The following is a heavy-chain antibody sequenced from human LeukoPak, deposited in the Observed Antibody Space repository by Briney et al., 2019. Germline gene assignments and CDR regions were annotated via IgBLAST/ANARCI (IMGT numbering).Heavy chain of an antibody. CDR3: SREDCSGGTCYNSIDY. CDR2: INPDGSEQ. CDR1: RFTFSSYW. V-gene: IGHV3-7*01. J-gene: IGHJ4*02. Sequence: GGSLRLSCATSRFTFSSYWMSWVRQAPGMGLEWVANINPDGSEQYYLDSVRSRFTISRDNAKNSLYLLMNSLRAEDTAVYYCSREDCSGGTCYNSIDYWGQGTLVTVSS. D-gene: IGHD2-15*01.